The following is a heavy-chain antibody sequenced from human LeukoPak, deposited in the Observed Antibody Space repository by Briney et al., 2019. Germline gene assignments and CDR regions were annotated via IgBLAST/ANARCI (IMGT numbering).Heavy chain of an antibody. Sequence: SETLSLTCAVYGGSFSGYYWSWIRQPPGKGLEWIGEINHSGSTNYNPSLKSRVTISVDTSKNQFSLKLSSVTAADTAVYYCARGDLKSDWFDPWGQGTLVIVST. D-gene: IGHD3-3*01. J-gene: IGHJ5*02. CDR3: ARGDLKSDWFDP. V-gene: IGHV4-34*01. CDR2: INHSGST. CDR1: GGSFSGYY.